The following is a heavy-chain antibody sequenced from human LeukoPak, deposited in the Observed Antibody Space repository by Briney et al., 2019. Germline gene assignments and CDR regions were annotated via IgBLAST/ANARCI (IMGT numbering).Heavy chain of an antibody. CDR2: IIPILGIA. CDR3: ARGDIVVVPAARGDYYYYYMDV. D-gene: IGHD2-2*01. Sequence: SVKVSCKASGYTFTDHTISWVRQAPGQGLEWMGRIIPILGIANYVQKFQGRVTITADKSTSTAYMELSSLRSEDTAVYYCARGDIVVVPAARGDYYYYYMDVWGKGTTVTVSS. V-gene: IGHV1-69*02. CDR1: GYTFTDHT. J-gene: IGHJ6*03.